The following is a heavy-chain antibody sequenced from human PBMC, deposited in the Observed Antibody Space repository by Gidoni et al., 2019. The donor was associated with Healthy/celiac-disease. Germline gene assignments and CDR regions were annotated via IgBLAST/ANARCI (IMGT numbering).Heavy chain of an antibody. J-gene: IGHJ4*02. CDR2: IKSKTDGGTT. D-gene: IGHD3-22*01. V-gene: IGHV3-15*01. CDR3: TTDGRSDAALYDSSEYEYYFDY. CDR1: GFTFSNAW. Sequence: EVQLVESGGGLVKPGGSLRLSCAASGFTFSNAWMIWVRQAPGKGLEWVGRIKSKTDGGTTDYAAPVKGRFTISRDDSKNTLYLQMNSLKTEDTAVYYCTTDGRSDAALYDSSEYEYYFDYWGQGTLVTVSS.